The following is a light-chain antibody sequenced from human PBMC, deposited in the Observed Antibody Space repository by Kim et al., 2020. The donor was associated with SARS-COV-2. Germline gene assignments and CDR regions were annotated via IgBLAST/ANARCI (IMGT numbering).Light chain of an antibody. CDR3: MQAMYLYT. J-gene: IGKJ2*01. CDR2: EVS. Sequence: QPASIPCKSSLSVLLTDGKTYLYWYLQKPGQSPQLLIYEVSSRSYGVPDRFSGSGSGTDFTLKISRVEAEDVGVYYCMQAMYLYTFGQGTKLEI. CDR1: LSVLLTDGKTY. V-gene: IGKV2-29*02.